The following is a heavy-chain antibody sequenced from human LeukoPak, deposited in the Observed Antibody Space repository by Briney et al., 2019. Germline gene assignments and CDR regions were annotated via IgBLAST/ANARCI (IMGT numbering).Heavy chain of an antibody. CDR2: IRYDGSNK. D-gene: IGHD3-10*01. CDR1: GFTFSSYG. Sequence: PGGSLRLSCAASGFTFSSYGMHWVRQAPGKGLEWVAFIRYDGSNKYYADSVKGRFTISRDNSKNTLYLQMNSLRAEDTAVYYCAKAPSTLGYYYGSGSYEGGDYWGQGTLVTVSS. J-gene: IGHJ4*02. V-gene: IGHV3-30*02. CDR3: AKAPSTLGYYYGSGSYEGGDY.